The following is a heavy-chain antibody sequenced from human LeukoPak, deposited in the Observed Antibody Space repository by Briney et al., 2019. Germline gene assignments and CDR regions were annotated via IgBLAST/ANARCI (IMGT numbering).Heavy chain of an antibody. CDR1: VGSISSGGYY. CDR3: ARGLGGYCSSTSCYYYYYMDV. D-gene: IGHD2-2*01. CDR2: IYYSGST. J-gene: IGHJ6*03. Sequence: PSETLSLTCTVSVGSISSGGYYWSWIRQHPGKGLECIGYIYYSGSTYYNPSLKSRVTISVDTSKNQFYLKLSSVTAADTAVYYCARGLGGYCSSTSCYYYYYMDVWGKGTTVTVSS. V-gene: IGHV4-31*03.